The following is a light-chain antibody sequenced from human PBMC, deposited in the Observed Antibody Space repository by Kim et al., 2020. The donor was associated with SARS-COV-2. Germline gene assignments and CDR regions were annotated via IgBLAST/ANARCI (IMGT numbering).Light chain of an antibody. CDR1: QNVVGY. CDR2: DAS. J-gene: IGKJ5*01. CDR3: QQRSNWPPTIT. Sequence: EVVLTQSPVTLSLSPGERATLSCRASQNVVGYLAWYQQKPGQAPRLLIYDASSRATGIPGRFSGSGSGTDYSLTISSLEPEDFAIYYCQQRSNWPPTITFGQGTRLEIK. V-gene: IGKV3-11*01.